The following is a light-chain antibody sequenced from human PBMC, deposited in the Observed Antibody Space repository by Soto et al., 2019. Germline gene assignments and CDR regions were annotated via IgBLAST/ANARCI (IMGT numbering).Light chain of an antibody. V-gene: IGLV2-23*01. CDR1: SSDVGSYNL. J-gene: IGLJ1*01. Sequence: QPVLTQPASVSGSPGQSITISCTGTSSDVGSYNLVSWYQQHPGKAPKLMIYEGSKRPSGVPNRFSGSKSGNTASLTISGLQAEDEADYYCFSYAGSSTAYVFGTGTKLTVL. CDR3: FSYAGSSTAYV. CDR2: EGS.